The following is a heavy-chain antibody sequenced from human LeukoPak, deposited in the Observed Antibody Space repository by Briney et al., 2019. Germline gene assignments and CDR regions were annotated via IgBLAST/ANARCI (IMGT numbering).Heavy chain of an antibody. CDR2: ISSSSSYI. V-gene: IGHV3-21*01. CDR1: GFTFSTYS. CDR3: ARDSLIPYCSGGCCYSYSFDY. J-gene: IGHJ4*02. D-gene: IGHD2-15*01. Sequence: GGSLRLSCAASGFTFSTYSMNWVRQAPGKGLEWVSSISSSSSYIYYADSVKGRFTISRDKAKNSLYLQMNSLRAEDTAVYCCARDSLIPYCSGGCCYSYSFDYWGQGTLVTVSS.